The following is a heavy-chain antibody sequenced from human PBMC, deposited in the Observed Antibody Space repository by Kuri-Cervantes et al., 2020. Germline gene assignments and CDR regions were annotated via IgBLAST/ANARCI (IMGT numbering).Heavy chain of an antibody. V-gene: IGHV4-30-2*01. CDR3: ARGPWFGDKASQHYYYGMDV. J-gene: IGHJ6*02. CDR2: IYHSGST. Sequence: SCAVSGGSISSGGYSWSWIRQPPGKGLEWIGYIYHSGSTYYNPSLKSRVTISVDRSKNQFSLKLSSVTAADTAVYYCARGPWFGDKASQHYYYGMDVWGQGTTVTVSS. D-gene: IGHD3-10*01. CDR1: GGSISSGGYS.